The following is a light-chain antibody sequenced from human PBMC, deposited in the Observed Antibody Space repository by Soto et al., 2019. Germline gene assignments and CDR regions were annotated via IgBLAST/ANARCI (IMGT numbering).Light chain of an antibody. CDR1: QSVSNN. J-gene: IGKJ1*01. V-gene: IGKV3-15*01. CDR2: GAS. Sequence: ERVMTQSPATLSVSPGERVTLSCRASQSVSNNLAWYQQKPGQAPRLLIYGASTRATGIPARFSGSGSGTDFTLTISSPQSEDFAVYYCQQYDNWPWTFGQGTKVDIK. CDR3: QQYDNWPWT.